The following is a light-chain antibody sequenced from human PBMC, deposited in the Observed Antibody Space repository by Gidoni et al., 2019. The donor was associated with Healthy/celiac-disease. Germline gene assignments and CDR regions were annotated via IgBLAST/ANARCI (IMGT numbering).Light chain of an antibody. J-gene: IGKJ2*01. CDR3: QKYNSAPHT. V-gene: IGKV1-27*01. CDR1: QGISKY. CDR2: AAS. Sequence: MQLTQSPSSLSASVGDRVTITCRASQGISKYLAWYQQKPGKVPKLLIYAASTLQSGVPSRFSGSGSGTDFTLTISSLQSEDVATYYCQKYNSAPHTFGQGTKLEIK.